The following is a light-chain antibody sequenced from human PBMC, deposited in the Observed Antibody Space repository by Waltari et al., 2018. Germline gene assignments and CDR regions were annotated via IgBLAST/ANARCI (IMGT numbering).Light chain of an antibody. CDR3: QQYHDLPWT. J-gene: IGKJ1*01. V-gene: IGKV1-33*01. Sequence: DIQMTQSPSSLSASVGDRVTITCQASQDISNYLEWYQQKPGKAPRLLIYDSSNLETWVPSRFSGSGSGTHFTFTISSLQPEDFATYYCQQYHDLPWTFGQGTKVEVK. CDR1: QDISNY. CDR2: DSS.